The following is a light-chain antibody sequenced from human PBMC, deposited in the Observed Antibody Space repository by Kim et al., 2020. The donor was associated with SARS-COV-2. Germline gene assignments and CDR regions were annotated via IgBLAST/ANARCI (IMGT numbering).Light chain of an antibody. CDR2: GAA. Sequence: EIVMTQSPATVSVSPGERATLSCRASQSVSRNLAWYQKKSGQAPRLLIYGAATRATGIPARFSGSGSGTEFNLTISSLQSEDVAVYYCQQYDVWPRPFGLGTKVDI. V-gene: IGKV3-15*01. J-gene: IGKJ1*01. CDR1: QSVSRN. CDR3: QQYDVWPRP.